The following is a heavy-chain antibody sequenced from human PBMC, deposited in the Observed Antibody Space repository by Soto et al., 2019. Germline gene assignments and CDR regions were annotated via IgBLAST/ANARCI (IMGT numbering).Heavy chain of an antibody. CDR3: ARSAPAVAGLDY. J-gene: IGHJ4*02. CDR2: IYHSGST. CDR1: GGSINSSNW. D-gene: IGHD6-19*01. Sequence: QVQLQESGPGLGKPTGTLSLTSAVSGGSINSSNWWSWVRQTPGKGLEWIGEIYHSGSTNYNPSLKSRVTISVDKSKNQFSLKLSSVTAADTAVYYCARSAPAVAGLDYWGQGTLVTVSS. V-gene: IGHV4-4*02.